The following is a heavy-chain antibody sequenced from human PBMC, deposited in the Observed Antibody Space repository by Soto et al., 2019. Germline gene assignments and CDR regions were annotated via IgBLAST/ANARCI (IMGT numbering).Heavy chain of an antibody. CDR3: ARQQSSSWNSENWFDP. Sequence: SETLSLTCAVSGGSISSGGYSWSWIRQPPGKGLEWIGYMYHSGSTYYNPSLKSRVTISVDTSKNQFSLKLSSVTAADTAVHYCARQQSSSWNSENWFDPWGQGTLVTVSS. J-gene: IGHJ5*02. V-gene: IGHV4-30-2*03. CDR2: MYHSGST. CDR1: GGSISSGGYS. D-gene: IGHD6-13*01.